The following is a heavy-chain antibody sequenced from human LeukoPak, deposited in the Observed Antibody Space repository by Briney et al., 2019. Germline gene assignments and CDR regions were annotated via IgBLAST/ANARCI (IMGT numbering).Heavy chain of an antibody. CDR3: APRGSSGS. J-gene: IGHJ4*02. D-gene: IGHD6-19*01. Sequence: GGSLRLSCAASGFTFSTYHMHWVCQAPGKGLEWVAVIWYDGTNEDYADSVKGRCTISRDNSKNTLYLEMNSLRAEDTAVYYCAPRGSSGSWGQGTLVTVSS. V-gene: IGHV3-33*01. CDR1: GFTFSTYH. CDR2: IWYDGTNE.